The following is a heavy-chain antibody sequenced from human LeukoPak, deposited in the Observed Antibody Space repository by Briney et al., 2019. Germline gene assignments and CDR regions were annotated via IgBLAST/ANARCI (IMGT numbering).Heavy chain of an antibody. CDR2: IYYSGST. V-gene: IGHV4-59*01. CDR3: AREERYSSSWLGEYYYYGMDV. J-gene: IGHJ6*02. Sequence: SETLSLTCSVSGGSISSYYWSWIRQPPGKRLEWIGYIYYSGSTNYNPSLKSRVTISVDTSKNQFSLKLSSVTAADTAVYYCAREERYSSSWLGEYYYYGMDVWGQGTTVTVSS. D-gene: IGHD6-13*01. CDR1: GGSISSYY.